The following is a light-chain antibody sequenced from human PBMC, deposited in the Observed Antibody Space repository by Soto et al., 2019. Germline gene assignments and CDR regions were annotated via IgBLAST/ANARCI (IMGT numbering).Light chain of an antibody. V-gene: IGKV1-8*01. CDR1: QGISSY. CDR3: QQYYSFPQT. J-gene: IGKJ5*01. Sequence: IQMTQSPSTLSASTGDRFTITCRASQGISSYLAWYQQKPGKAPKLLIYAASTLQSGVPSRFSGSGSGTDFTLTISCLQSEDFATYYCQQYYSFPQTFGQGTRLEI. CDR2: AAS.